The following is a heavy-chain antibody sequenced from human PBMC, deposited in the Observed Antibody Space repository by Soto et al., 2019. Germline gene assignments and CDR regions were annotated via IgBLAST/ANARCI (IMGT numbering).Heavy chain of an antibody. J-gene: IGHJ4*02. Sequence: GGSLRLSCAASGFSVTDHYMTWVRQAPGKGLEWVSVLYTGGSAYYGDSVKGRFTISRGSSTNTLYLQMNSLKVGDTAFYFCARSFNDWTTYFDYWSEGTLVTVPQ. CDR3: ARSFNDWTTYFDY. V-gene: IGHV3-53*01. D-gene: IGHD3-9*01. CDR1: GFSVTDHY. CDR2: LYTGGSA.